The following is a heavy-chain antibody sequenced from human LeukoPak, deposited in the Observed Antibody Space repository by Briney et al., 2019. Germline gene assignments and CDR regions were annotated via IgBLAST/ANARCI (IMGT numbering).Heavy chain of an antibody. J-gene: IGHJ4*02. CDR2: ISGSGGST. CDR1: GFTFSSYA. D-gene: IGHD6-13*01. CDR3: AKGSSSWIYFDY. Sequence: TGGSLGLSCAASGFTFSSYAMSWVRQAPGKGLEWVSAISGSGGSTYYADSVKGRFTISRDNSKNTLYLQMNSLRAEDTAVYYCAKGSSSWIYFDYWGQGTLVTVSS. V-gene: IGHV3-23*01.